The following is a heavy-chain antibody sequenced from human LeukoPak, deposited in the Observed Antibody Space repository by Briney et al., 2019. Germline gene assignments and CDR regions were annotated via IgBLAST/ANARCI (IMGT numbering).Heavy chain of an antibody. Sequence: GGSLRLSCAASGFTFSSYAMSWVRQAPGKGLECVSAISGSGGSTYYADSVKGRFPISRDNSKNTLYLQMNSLRAEDTAVYYCAKEYSGSYSGDYWGQGTLVTVSS. CDR1: GFTFSSYA. CDR3: AKEYSGSYSGDY. V-gene: IGHV3-23*01. J-gene: IGHJ4*02. D-gene: IGHD1-26*01. CDR2: ISGSGGST.